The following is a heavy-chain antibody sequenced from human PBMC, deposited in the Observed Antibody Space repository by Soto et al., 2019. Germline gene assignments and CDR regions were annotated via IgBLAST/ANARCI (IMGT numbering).Heavy chain of an antibody. CDR3: WRQDKTALPPLAS. Sequence: QVHLVQSGAEVKSPGSAVKVSCKVSGAGDTFSNYGLNWMRQAPGQGLEWMGGTIPAFGTANYAQKFQGKLPKTAETPPTTAYMELSSLRPDDTAVYYGWRQDKTALPPLASWGKGTLVSSP. CDR1: GAGDTFSNYG. CDR2: TIPAFGTA. J-gene: IGHJ4*02. D-gene: IGHD3-10*01. V-gene: IGHV1-69*06.